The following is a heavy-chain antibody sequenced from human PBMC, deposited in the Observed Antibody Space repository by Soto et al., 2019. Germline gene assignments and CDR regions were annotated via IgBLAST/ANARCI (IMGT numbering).Heavy chain of an antibody. J-gene: IGHJ4*02. CDR2: IRPSSGAT. D-gene: IGHD7-27*01. V-gene: IGHV1-46*01. CDR3: VRGEIWAGETDY. CDR1: GYTFTNFY. Sequence: ASVKVSCKASGYTFTNFYMHWVRQAPGQVLEWMGIIRPSSGATNYAQKFQARVTLTRDTSTSTVYMELSRLKSEDTAVYYCVRGEIWAGETDYWGQGTVVTVSS.